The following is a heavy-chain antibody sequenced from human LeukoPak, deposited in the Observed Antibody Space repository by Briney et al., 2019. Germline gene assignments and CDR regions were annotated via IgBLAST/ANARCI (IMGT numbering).Heavy chain of an antibody. J-gene: IGHJ5*02. CDR3: ASAVSFDCSSTSCYEFYNWFDP. CDR1: GGSFSGYY. Sequence: SETLSLTCAVYGGSFSGYYWSWIRQPPGKGLEWIGEINHSGSTNYNPSLKSRVTISVDTSKNQFSLKLSSVTAAGTAVYYCASAVSFDCSSTSCYEFYNWFDPWGQGTLVTVSS. D-gene: IGHD2-2*01. CDR2: INHSGST. V-gene: IGHV4-34*01.